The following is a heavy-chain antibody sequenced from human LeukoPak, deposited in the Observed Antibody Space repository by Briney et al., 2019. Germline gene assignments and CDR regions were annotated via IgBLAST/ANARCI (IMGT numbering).Heavy chain of an antibody. CDR2: IYSSGST. D-gene: IGHD3-9*01. Sequence: GGSLRLSCAASGFTVSANYMSWVRQTPGKGLEWLSIIYSSGSTYYADSVKGRFTISRDNSKNTLYLQMNSLRAEDTAVYYCAKEEVTGYYSYWGQGTLVTVSS. J-gene: IGHJ4*02. V-gene: IGHV3-53*01. CDR3: AKEEVTGYYSY. CDR1: GFTVSANY.